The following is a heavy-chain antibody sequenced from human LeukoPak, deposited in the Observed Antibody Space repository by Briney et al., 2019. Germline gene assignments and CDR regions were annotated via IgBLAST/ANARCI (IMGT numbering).Heavy chain of an antibody. CDR2: ISAYNGNT. CDR3: EQNTAYEILTGYWGYYCYGMDV. D-gene: IGHD3-9*01. Sequence: EASVKVSCKASGYTFTSYGIRWVRQAPGHGLECMGWISAYNGNTNYAQKRQGRVTMTTDTSTSTAYMELRSLRSDDTAVYFFEQNTAYEILTGYWGYYCYGMDVWGKGTTVTVSS. CDR1: GYTFTSYG. V-gene: IGHV1-18*04. J-gene: IGHJ6*04.